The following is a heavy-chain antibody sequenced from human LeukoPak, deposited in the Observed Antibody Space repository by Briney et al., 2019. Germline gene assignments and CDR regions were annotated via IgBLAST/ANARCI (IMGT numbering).Heavy chain of an antibody. CDR2: IKQDGSEK. J-gene: IGHJ6*03. CDR3: ARERIAAGLGFYYYYYMDV. D-gene: IGHD6-13*01. CDR1: GFTFSSCW. Sequence: PGGSLRLSCAASGFTFSSCWMSWVRQAPGKGLEWVANIKQDGSEKYYVDSVKGRFTISRDNAKNSLYLQMNSLRAEDTAVYYCARERIAAGLGFYYYYYMDVWGKGTTVTVSS. V-gene: IGHV3-7*01.